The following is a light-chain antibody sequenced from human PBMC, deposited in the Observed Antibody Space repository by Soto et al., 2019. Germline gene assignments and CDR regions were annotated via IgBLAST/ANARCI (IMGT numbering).Light chain of an antibody. CDR1: QSVSSY. CDR3: QQRSNWPPT. V-gene: IGKV3-11*01. Sequence: EIVFTQAPATLSLSPVERATLSCRASQSVSSYLAWYQQKPGQAPRLLIYDASNRATGIPARFSGSGSGTDFTLTISSLEPEDFAVYYCQQRSNWPPTFGQGTKVDIK. J-gene: IGKJ1*01. CDR2: DAS.